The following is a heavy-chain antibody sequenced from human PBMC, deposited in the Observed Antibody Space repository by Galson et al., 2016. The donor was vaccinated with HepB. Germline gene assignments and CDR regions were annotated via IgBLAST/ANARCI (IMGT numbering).Heavy chain of an antibody. CDR2: IYSGGST. CDR1: GFSVSSNY. Sequence: SLRLSCAASGFSVSSNYIIWVRQAPGKGLEWVSAIYSGGSTYYADAVKGHFTVSRDNPKNTVYLQMSSLRAEDTAVYYCAREAIAAAGTHDACDIWGQGTMVTVCS. V-gene: IGHV3-53*01. D-gene: IGHD6-13*01. CDR3: AREAIAAAGTHDACDI. J-gene: IGHJ3*02.